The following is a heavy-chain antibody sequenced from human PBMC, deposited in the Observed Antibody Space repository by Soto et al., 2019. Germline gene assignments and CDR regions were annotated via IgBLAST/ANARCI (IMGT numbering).Heavy chain of an antibody. D-gene: IGHD3-10*01. CDR3: VKDSRRFGELLSYDY. CDR2: ISSNGGST. Sequence: GGSLRLSCSASGFTFSSYAMHWVRQAPGKGLEYVSAISSNGGSTYYADSVKGRFTISRDNSKNTLYLQMSSLRAEDTAVYYCVKDSRRFGELLSYDYWGQGTLVTVSS. J-gene: IGHJ4*02. V-gene: IGHV3-64D*06. CDR1: GFTFSSYA.